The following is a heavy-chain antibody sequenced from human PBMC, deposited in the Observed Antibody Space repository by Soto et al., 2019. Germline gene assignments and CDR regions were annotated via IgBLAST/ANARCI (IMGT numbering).Heavy chain of an antibody. V-gene: IGHV3-23*01. D-gene: IGHD5-18*01. J-gene: IGHJ4*02. CDR3: AKDRKYSYGLPRFDY. Sequence: EVQLLESGGGLVQPGGSLRLSCAASGFTFSSYAMSWVRQAPGKGLEWVSAISGSGGSTYYADSAKGRFTISRDNSKNTLYLQMNSLRAEDTAVYYCAKDRKYSYGLPRFDYWGQGTLVTVSS. CDR1: GFTFSSYA. CDR2: ISGSGGST.